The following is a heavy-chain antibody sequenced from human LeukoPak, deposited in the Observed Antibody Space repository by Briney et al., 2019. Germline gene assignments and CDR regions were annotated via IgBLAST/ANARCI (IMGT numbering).Heavy chain of an antibody. CDR3: ARDRRGYCSSTSCYSDRFDI. Sequence: PGGSLRLSCTASGFTFSSYSMNWVRQAPGKGLEWVSSISSSSSYIYYADSVKGRFTISRDNAKNSLYLQMNSLRAEDTAVYYCARDRRGYCSSTSCYSDRFDIWGQGTMVTVSS. CDR2: ISSSSSYI. V-gene: IGHV3-21*01. D-gene: IGHD2-2*01. J-gene: IGHJ3*02. CDR1: GFTFSSYS.